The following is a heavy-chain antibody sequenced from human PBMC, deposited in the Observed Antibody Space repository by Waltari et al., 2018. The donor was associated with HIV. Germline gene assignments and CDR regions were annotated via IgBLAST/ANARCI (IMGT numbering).Heavy chain of an antibody. CDR2: ISFDGENK. CDR1: GLSLSHHA. J-gene: IGHJ4*02. V-gene: IGHV3-30*04. Sequence: QAQLVESGGGVVQPGGSLQLSCAASGLSLSHHAMHWVRQAPGKGLEGVALISFDGENKKYPESVKGRFTVSRDNSNNTVYLQMSSLRPGDTAVYYCAREGDCFSNKCSGGLMSYWGQGTLVTVSS. CDR3: AREGDCFSNKCSGGLMSY. D-gene: IGHD2-2*01.